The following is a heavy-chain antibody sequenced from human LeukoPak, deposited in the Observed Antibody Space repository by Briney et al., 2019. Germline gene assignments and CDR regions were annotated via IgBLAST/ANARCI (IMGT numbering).Heavy chain of an antibody. CDR1: GGSISSYY. Sequence: SETLSLTCTVSGGSISSYYWSWIRQPPGEGLEWIGYIYYSGSTNYNPSLKSRVTISVDTSKNQFSLKLSSVTAADTAVYYCARGGDYVGEAFDIWGQGTMVTVSS. D-gene: IGHD4-17*01. J-gene: IGHJ3*02. CDR2: IYYSGST. V-gene: IGHV4-59*01. CDR3: ARGGDYVGEAFDI.